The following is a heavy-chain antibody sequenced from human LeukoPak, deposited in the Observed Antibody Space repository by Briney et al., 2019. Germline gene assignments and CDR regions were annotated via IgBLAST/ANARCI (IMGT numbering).Heavy chain of an antibody. V-gene: IGHV3-7*01. J-gene: IGHJ4*02. D-gene: IGHD6-25*01. CDR1: GFTFSTYG. CDR2: IKQDGSEK. CDR3: ARRAARY. Sequence: GGSLRLSCAASGFTFSTYGMSWVRQAPGKGLEWVANIKQDGSEKYYVDSVKGRFTISRDNAKNSLYLQMNSLRAEDTAVYYCARRAARYWGQGTLVTVSS.